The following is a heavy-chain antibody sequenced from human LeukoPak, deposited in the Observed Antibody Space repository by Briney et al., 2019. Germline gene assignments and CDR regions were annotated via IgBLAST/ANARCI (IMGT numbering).Heavy chain of an antibody. CDR1: GGSISSSNW. CDR3: AREDTIYYYGMDV. Sequence: SGTLSLTCAVSGGSISSSNWWSWVRQPPGKGLEWIGEIYHSGSTNYNPSLKSRVTISVDKSKNQFSLKLSSVAAADTAVYYCAREDTIYYYGMDVWGQGTTVTVSS. J-gene: IGHJ6*02. CDR2: IYHSGST. D-gene: IGHD3-10*01. V-gene: IGHV4-4*02.